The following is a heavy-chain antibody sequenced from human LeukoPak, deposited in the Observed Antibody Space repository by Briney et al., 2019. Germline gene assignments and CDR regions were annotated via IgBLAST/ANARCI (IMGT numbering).Heavy chain of an antibody. J-gene: IGHJ4*02. CDR3: AKDQSCESPHYIDS. V-gene: IGHV3-23*01. CDR1: GFTFSSSA. Sequence: GGSLRLSWAASGFTFSSSAMRWVRQVPGKGLEWVSGISASGGSTYYADSVRGRFTISRDNSKNTLYVQMNSLRDEDTAVYYCAKDQSCESPHYIDSWGQGTLVTVSS. CDR2: ISASGGST. D-gene: IGHD2-15*01.